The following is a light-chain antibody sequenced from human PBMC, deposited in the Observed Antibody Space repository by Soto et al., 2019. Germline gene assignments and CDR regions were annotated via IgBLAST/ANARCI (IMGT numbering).Light chain of an antibody. V-gene: IGLV1-51*01. Sequence: QSVLTQPPSVSAAPGQKVTISCSGSSSSVGHESVSWYQSLPGTAPKLLIYDNYKRPSGIPDRFSGSQSGTSATLGITGLQTGDEADYYCGTWDTTLNVWVFGGGTKLTVL. CDR2: DNY. CDR3: GTWDTTLNVWV. J-gene: IGLJ3*02. CDR1: SSSVGHES.